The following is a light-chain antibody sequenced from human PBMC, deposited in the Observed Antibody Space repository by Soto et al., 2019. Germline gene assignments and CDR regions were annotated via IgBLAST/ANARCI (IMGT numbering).Light chain of an antibody. J-gene: IGKJ2*01. CDR1: QSILFTSNNKTS. V-gene: IGKV4-1*01. CDR2: WAS. CDR3: QQYYSTPNT. Sequence: DIVMTQSPDSLAMSLGERATINCRSSQSILFTSNNKTSLGWYQQKPGQPPKLLIYWASIRESGVPDRFSGSGSRTDFSLTISSLQPEDVAVYYCQQYYSTPNTFGQGTKLEIK.